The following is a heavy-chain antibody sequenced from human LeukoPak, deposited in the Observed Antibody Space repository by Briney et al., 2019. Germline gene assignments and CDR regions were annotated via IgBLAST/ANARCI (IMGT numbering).Heavy chain of an antibody. CDR2: IYNSGGT. J-gene: IGHJ5*02. Sequence: SETLSLTCTVSGGSIRSHYWSWIRQPPGKGLEWIGYIYNSGGTKYNPSLRSRLTISLDTSKNQFSLKLSSVTAADTAVYYCARDPAPHYDFWSGYSLGGNWFDPWGQGTLVTVSS. CDR3: ARDPAPHYDFWSGYSLGGNWFDP. CDR1: GGSIRSHY. D-gene: IGHD3-3*01. V-gene: IGHV4-4*08.